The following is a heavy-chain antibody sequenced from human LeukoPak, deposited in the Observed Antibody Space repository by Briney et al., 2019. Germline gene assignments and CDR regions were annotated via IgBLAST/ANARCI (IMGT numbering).Heavy chain of an antibody. Sequence: SETLSLTCAVSGYSITTGRYWGWIRQPPGKGLEWVGSIYHSGSTYYNPSLKSGVTISVDTSKNQFSLNLRSVTAADTAVYYCARSLSTAGIDYWGQGTQVTVSS. CDR1: GYSITTGRY. V-gene: IGHV4-38-2*01. CDR2: IYHSGST. D-gene: IGHD2-2*01. J-gene: IGHJ4*02. CDR3: ARSLSTAGIDY.